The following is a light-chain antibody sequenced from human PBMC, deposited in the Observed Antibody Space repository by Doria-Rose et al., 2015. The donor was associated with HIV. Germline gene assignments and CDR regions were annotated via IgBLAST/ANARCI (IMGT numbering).Light chain of an antibody. CDR1: QSLLYTSKNY. CDR2: WAS. J-gene: IGKJ3*01. Sequence: DIRLTQSPESLGMSLGERATLNCKSNQSLLYTSKNYFAWYQQKPGQPPKLLIYWASTRQSGVAARFSGSGSGTDFTLAISSLEAEDVAVYYCQQHYDTPSFGPGTTVDIK. CDR3: QQHYDTPS. V-gene: IGKV4-1*01.